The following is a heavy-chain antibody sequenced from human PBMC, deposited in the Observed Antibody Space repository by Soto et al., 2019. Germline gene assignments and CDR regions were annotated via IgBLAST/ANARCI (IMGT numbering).Heavy chain of an antibody. V-gene: IGHV4-34*01. CDR2: INHSGST. CDR1: GGSFSGYY. D-gene: IGHD3-22*01. Sequence: NPSETLSLTCAVYGGSFSGYYWSWIRQPPGKGLEWIGEINHSGSTNYNPSLKSRVTISVDTSKNQFSLKLSSVTAADTAVYYCAGGDYYHSSGYYFYYYTMDVWGQGTTVNVSS. J-gene: IGHJ6*02. CDR3: AGGDYYHSSGYYFYYYTMDV.